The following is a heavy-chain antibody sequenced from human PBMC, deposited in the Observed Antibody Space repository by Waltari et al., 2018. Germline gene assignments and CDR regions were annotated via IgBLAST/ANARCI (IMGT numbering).Heavy chain of an antibody. CDR2: INHSGST. D-gene: IGHD2-2*01. CDR3: ARGSRLVVPAAIYYFDY. CDR1: GGSFSGYS. J-gene: IGHJ4*02. Sequence: QVQLQQWGAGLLKPSETLSLTCAVYGGSFSGYSWSWLRQPPGKGLEWIGEINHSGSTNYNPSLKSRVTISVDTSKNQFSLKLSSVTAADTAVYYCARGSRLVVPAAIYYFDYWGQGTLVTVSS. V-gene: IGHV4-34*01.